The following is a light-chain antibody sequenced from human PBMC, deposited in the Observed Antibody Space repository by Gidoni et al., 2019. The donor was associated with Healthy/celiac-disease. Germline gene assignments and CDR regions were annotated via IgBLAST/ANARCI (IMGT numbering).Light chain of an antibody. V-gene: IGKV1-39*01. CDR3: QQSYSTPVT. J-gene: IGKJ2*01. CDR1: QTISIY. Sequence: IQMTQSPSSLSAPVGDRVTITCRASQTISIYLNWYQQKPGKAPKLLIHAASSLQSGVPSRFSGGGSGTDFTLTISNLQPEDFATYYCQQSYSTPVTFGQGTKLEIK. CDR2: AAS.